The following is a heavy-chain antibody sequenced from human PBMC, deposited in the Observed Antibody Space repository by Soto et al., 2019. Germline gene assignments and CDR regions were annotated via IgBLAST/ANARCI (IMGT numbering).Heavy chain of an antibody. CDR1: GGTFSSYA. J-gene: IGHJ6*02. CDR3: ARHVPVAGYYYGIDV. D-gene: IGHD6-19*01. CDR2: IIPIFGTA. V-gene: IGHV1-69*12. Sequence: QVQLVQSVAEVKKPGSSVKVSCKASGGTFSSYAISWVRQAPGQGLEWMGGIIPIFGTANYAQKCQGRVTITAYQSTSTADMELSSLRSEDTAVYYCARHVPVAGYYYGIDVWCQGTTVNVSS.